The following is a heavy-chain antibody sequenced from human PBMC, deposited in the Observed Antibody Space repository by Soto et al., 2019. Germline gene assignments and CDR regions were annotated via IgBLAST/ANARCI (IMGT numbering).Heavy chain of an antibody. J-gene: IGHJ4*02. V-gene: IGHV3-23*01. CDR3: ARDLGDQLRSFDY. D-gene: IGHD2-2*01. CDR1: GFTFSSYA. CDR2: ISGSGHNT. Sequence: EVQLLESGGGLVQPGGSLRVSCAASGFTFSSYAMSWVRQAPGKGLEWVSTISGSGHNTYYADSVKGRFTISRDNSKNTLSLQMNSLRAEDTAVYYCARDLGDQLRSFDYWGQGTLVTVSS.